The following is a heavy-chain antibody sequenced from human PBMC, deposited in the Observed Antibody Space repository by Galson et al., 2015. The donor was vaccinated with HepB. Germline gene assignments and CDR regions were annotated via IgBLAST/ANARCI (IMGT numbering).Heavy chain of an antibody. CDR2: IIPILGIA. CDR3: ARGNIMYDFWSGYWFDP. D-gene: IGHD3-3*01. Sequence: SCKASGGTFSSYAISWVRQAPGQGLEWMGGIIPILGIANYAQKFQGRVTITADESTSTAYMELSSLRSEDTAVYYCARGNIMYDFWSGYWFDPWGQGTLVTVSS. V-gene: IGHV1-69*10. J-gene: IGHJ5*02. CDR1: GGTFSSYA.